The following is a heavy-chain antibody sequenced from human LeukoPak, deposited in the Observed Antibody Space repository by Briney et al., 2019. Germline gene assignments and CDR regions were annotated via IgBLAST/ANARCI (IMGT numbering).Heavy chain of an antibody. CDR2: INPYSGGT. CDR3: ARSEIYCNNGFCYREPCDY. J-gene: IGHJ4*02. V-gene: IGHV1-2*02. D-gene: IGHD2-8*01. CDR1: GYTFTNYG. Sequence: VASVKVSCKAFGYTFTNYGISWVRQAPGQGLEWMGWINPYSGGTNYAQKFRGRVTMTRDTSISTAYVDLSRLTSDDTAVYYCARSEIYCNNGFCYREPCDYWGQGTLVTVSS.